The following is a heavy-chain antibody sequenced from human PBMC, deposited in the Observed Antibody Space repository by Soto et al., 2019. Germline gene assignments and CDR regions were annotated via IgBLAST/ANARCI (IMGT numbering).Heavy chain of an antibody. CDR1: GGSISSSSYY. Sequence: QLQLQESGPGLVQPSETLSLTCTVSGGSISSSSYYWGWIRQPPGKGLEWIGSIYYSGSTYYNPSLKSRVTISVDTSKNQFSLKLSSVTAADTAVYYCATTVTTFAFDIWGQGTMVTVSS. CDR3: ATTVTTFAFDI. V-gene: IGHV4-39*01. J-gene: IGHJ3*02. D-gene: IGHD4-17*01. CDR2: IYYSGST.